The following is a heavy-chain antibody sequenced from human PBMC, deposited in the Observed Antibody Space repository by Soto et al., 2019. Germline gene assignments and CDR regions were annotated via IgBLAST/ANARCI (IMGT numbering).Heavy chain of an antibody. CDR1: GFTFSSYA. CDR3: ARDEGTGTTLDYYYGMDV. Sequence: PGGSLRLSCAASGFTFSSYAMHWVRQAPGKGLEWVAVISYDGSNKYNADSVKGRFTVSRDNSKNTLYLQINSLRAEDTAVYYCARDEGTGTTLDYYYGMDVWGQGTTVTVSS. V-gene: IGHV3-30-3*01. J-gene: IGHJ6*02. D-gene: IGHD1-7*01. CDR2: ISYDGSNK.